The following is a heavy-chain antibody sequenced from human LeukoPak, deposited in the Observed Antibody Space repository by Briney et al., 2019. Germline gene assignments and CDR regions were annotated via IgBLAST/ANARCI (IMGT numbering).Heavy chain of an antibody. CDR2: MNPNNTNT. D-gene: IGHD5-12*01. Sequence: ASVKVSCKASGYTFTSFDINWVRQASGQGLEWMGWMNPNNTNTGYAQKFQGRVSMTRNTSISTAYMELRSLRSEDTAVYYCARGGLPLDYWGQGTLVTVSS. CDR1: GYTFTSFD. V-gene: IGHV1-8*01. J-gene: IGHJ4*02. CDR3: ARGGLPLDY.